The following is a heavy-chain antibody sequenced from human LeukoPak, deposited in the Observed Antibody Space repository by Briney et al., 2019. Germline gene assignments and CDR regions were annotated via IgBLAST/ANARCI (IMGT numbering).Heavy chain of an antibody. CDR3: ARQPLEWLSTYYYYYMDV. J-gene: IGHJ6*03. Sequence: SVKVSCKASGGTFSSYAISWVRQAPGQGLEWMGGIIPIFGTANYAQKFQGRVTITADESTSTAYMELSSLRSEDTAVYYCARQPLEWLSTYYYYYMDVWGKGTTVTVSS. V-gene: IGHV1-69*01. CDR2: IIPIFGTA. D-gene: IGHD3-3*01. CDR1: GGTFSSYA.